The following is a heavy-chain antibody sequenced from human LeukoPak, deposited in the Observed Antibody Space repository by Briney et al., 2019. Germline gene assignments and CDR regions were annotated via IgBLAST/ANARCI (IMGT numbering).Heavy chain of an antibody. D-gene: IGHD4-17*01. J-gene: IGHJ5*02. CDR2: ISSSGSTI. CDR3: ARASGYGDGFDP. V-gene: IGHV3-48*04. CDR1: GFTFSSYS. Sequence: GSLRLSCAASGFTFSSYSMNWVRQAPGKGLEWVSYISSSGSTIYYADSVKGRFTISRDNAKNSLYLQMNSLRAEDTAVYYCARASGYGDGFDPWGQGTLVTVSS.